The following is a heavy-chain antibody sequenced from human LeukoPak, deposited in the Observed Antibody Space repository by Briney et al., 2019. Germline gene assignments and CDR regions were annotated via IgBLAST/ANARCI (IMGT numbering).Heavy chain of an antibody. V-gene: IGHV3-48*04. J-gene: IGHJ5*02. CDR2: ISSSSTI. Sequence: GGSLRLSCAASGFTFSSYSMNWVRQAPGKGLEWVSYISSSSTIYYADSVKGRFTISRDNAKNSLYLQMNSLRAEDTAVYYCARDLSNWNDVRWFDPWGQGTLVTVSA. CDR3: ARDLSNWNDVRWFDP. D-gene: IGHD1-1*01. CDR1: GFTFSSYS.